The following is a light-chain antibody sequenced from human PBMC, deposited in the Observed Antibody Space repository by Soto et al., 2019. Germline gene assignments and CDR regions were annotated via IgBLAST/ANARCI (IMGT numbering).Light chain of an antibody. V-gene: IGKV3-20*01. CDR3: QQYGRSPFT. CDR1: QRMTNNV. CDR2: GAS. J-gene: IGKJ2*01. Sequence: EIVLTQSPDTLSLSPGERVTLSCRASQRMTNNVLAWFQQKPGLAPRLLIHGASTRASGVPARFTGGGSGTDFVLTISRVEPEDCAVYYCQQYGRSPFTFGQGNKLQIK.